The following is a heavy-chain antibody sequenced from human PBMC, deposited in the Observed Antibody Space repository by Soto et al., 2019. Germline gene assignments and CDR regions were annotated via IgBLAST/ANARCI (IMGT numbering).Heavy chain of an antibody. CDR1: GYPYTNSY. CDR2: IHPNTGGT. V-gene: IGHV1-2*02. CDR3: ASDFRTRGWFRQAGNFAMDV. D-gene: IGHD6-19*01. Sequence: QVQLVQSGAEVRKPGASVKVSCKASGYPYTNSYMHWVRQAPGQGLEWMGWIHPNTGGTNYAQKLQGRVTMTRDTSVSTVYMERNRLTSDDTAIYCWASDFRTRGWFRQAGNFAMDVWGQGTTVTVS. J-gene: IGHJ6*02.